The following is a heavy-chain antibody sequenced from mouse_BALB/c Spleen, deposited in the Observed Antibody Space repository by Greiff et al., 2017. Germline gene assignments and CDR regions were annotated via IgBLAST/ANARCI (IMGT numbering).Heavy chain of an antibody. Sequence: EVKLMESGGGLVKPGGSLKLSCAASGFTFSSYTMSWVRQTPEKRLEWVATISSGGSYTYYPDSVKGRFTISRDNAKNTLYLQMSSLKSEDTAMYYCTRSTMITRGYYFDYWGQGTTLTVSS. CDR1: GFTFSSYT. V-gene: IGHV5-6-4*01. D-gene: IGHD2-4*01. CDR3: TRSTMITRGYYFDY. J-gene: IGHJ2*01. CDR2: ISSGGSYT.